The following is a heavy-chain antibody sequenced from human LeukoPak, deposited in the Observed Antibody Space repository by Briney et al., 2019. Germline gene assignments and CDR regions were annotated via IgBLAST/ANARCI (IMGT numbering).Heavy chain of an antibody. CDR1: GFTFGVYS. V-gene: IGHV3-21*01. CDR3: ARNRNDYGDYVHDY. Sequence: GGSLRLSCAASGFTFGVYSMNWVRQAPGKGLEWVSSISSSSSYIYYADSVKGRFTISRDNAKNSLYLQMNSLRAEDTAVYYCARNRNDYGDYVHDYWGQGTLATVSS. D-gene: IGHD4-17*01. J-gene: IGHJ4*02. CDR2: ISSSSSYI.